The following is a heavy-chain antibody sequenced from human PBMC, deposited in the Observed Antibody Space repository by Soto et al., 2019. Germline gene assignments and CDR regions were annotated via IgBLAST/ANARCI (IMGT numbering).Heavy chain of an antibody. J-gene: IGHJ5*02. CDR3: AHRRRYCSSTSCYNWFDP. CDR2: IFWDDDK. D-gene: IGHD2-2*01. CDR1: GFSLSTSGVG. Sequence: SGPTLVNPTQTLTLTCTFSGFSLSTSGVGGGWIRQPPGKALEWLALIFWDDDKSYSQALKSRLTITKDTSKNQVVLTMPNMAPVDTATYYCAHRRRYCSSTSCYNWFDPWGQGTLVTVSS. V-gene: IGHV2-5*02.